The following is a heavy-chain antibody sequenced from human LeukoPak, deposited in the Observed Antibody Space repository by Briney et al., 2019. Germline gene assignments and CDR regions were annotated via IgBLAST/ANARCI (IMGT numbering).Heavy chain of an antibody. J-gene: IGHJ4*02. CDR3: ARDVGRTYYYDSSGYYSDY. D-gene: IGHD3-22*01. CDR2: INPNSGGT. Sequence: ASVKVSCKASGYTFTGYYMHWVRQAPGQGLEWMGWINPNSGGTNYAQKFQGRVTMTRDTSISTAYMELSRLRSDDTAVYYCARDVGRTYYYDSSGYYSDYWGQGTLVTVSS. V-gene: IGHV1-2*02. CDR1: GYTFTGYY.